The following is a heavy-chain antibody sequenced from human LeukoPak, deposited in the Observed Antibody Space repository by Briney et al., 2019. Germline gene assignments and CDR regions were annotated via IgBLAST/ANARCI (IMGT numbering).Heavy chain of an antibody. Sequence: ASVKVSCKASGYTFTNFGIAWVRQAPGQGLEWVGGISDYTNYAQKFQGRVTMTADTSTSTDYMQLRSLRSDDTAIYYCARDSNAAYSSGWYPGYRGKGTLVTVSS. J-gene: IGHJ4*02. CDR1: GYTFTNFG. CDR3: ARDSNAAYSSGWYPGY. CDR2: ISDYT. D-gene: IGHD6-19*01. V-gene: IGHV1-18*01.